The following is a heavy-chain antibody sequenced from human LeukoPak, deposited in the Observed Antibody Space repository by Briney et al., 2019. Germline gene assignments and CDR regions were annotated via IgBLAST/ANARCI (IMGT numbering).Heavy chain of an antibody. CDR1: GGSFSGYY. CDR3: ASTMVQGVIDY. V-gene: IGHV4-34*01. CDR2: INHSGST. D-gene: IGHD3-10*01. J-gene: IGHJ4*02. Sequence: ASETLSLTCAVYGGSFSGYYWSWIRQPPGKGLEWIGEINHSGSTNYSPSLKSRVTISVDTSKNQFSLKLSSVTAADTAVYYCASTMVQGVIDYWGQGTLVTVSS.